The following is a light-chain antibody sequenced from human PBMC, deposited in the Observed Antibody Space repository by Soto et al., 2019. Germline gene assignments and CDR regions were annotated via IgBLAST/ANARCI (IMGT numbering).Light chain of an antibody. CDR2: DVS. Sequence: LTQPASVSGSPGQSITISCTGTSSYVGPYNYVSWYQQHPGKAPKLMIYDVSDRPSGVSARFSGSKSGYTASLTISGLQAEDEADYYCASYTTSATYVFGTGTKVTVL. V-gene: IGLV2-14*03. CDR3: ASYTTSATYV. CDR1: SSYVGPYNY. J-gene: IGLJ1*01.